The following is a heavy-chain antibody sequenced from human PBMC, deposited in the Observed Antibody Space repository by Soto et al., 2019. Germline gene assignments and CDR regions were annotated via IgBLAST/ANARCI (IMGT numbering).Heavy chain of an antibody. Sequence: PGGSLRLSCAASGFTFSNYGMHWVRQAPGKGLEWVAVISYDGSNKFYADSVKGRFTISRDNSKNTLYLQMNSLRAEDTAVYYWAKDRWELLRLFDYWGQGTLATASS. CDR1: GFTFSNYG. J-gene: IGHJ4*02. CDR2: ISYDGSNK. CDR3: AKDRWELLRLFDY. D-gene: IGHD1-26*01. V-gene: IGHV3-30*18.